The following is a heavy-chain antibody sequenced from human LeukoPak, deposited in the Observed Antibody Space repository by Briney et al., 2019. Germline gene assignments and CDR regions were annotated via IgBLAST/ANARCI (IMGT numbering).Heavy chain of an antibody. CDR3: VRGVSGWYGFDY. Sequence: SETLSLTCAVHGGSFSGYYWTWIRQPPGKGLEWIGEINLSGGTKYNPSLKSRVTISAETSNNQFFLKLNSVTDADTAVYYCVRGVSGWYGFDYWGQGTLVTVSS. CDR1: GGSFSGYY. V-gene: IGHV4-34*01. CDR2: INLSGGT. J-gene: IGHJ4*02. D-gene: IGHD6-19*01.